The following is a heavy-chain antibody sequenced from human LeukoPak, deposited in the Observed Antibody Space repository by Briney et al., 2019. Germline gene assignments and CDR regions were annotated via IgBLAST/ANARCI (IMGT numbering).Heavy chain of an antibody. Sequence: SETLSLTCAVYGGSFSGYYWSWIRQPPGKGLEWIGEIYYSGSTNYNPSLKSRVTISVDTSKNQFSLKLRSVAAADTAVYYCARRGRYCSSPSCYPRYYYYMDVWGKGTTVTISS. CDR1: GGSFSGYY. D-gene: IGHD2-2*01. J-gene: IGHJ6*03. CDR3: ARRGRYCSSPSCYPRYYYYMDV. V-gene: IGHV4-34*01. CDR2: IYYSGST.